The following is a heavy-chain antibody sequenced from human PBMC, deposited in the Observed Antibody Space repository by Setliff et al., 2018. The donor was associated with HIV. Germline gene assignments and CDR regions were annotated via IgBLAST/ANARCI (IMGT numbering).Heavy chain of an antibody. D-gene: IGHD4-17*01. V-gene: IGHV4-4*02. CDR2: TYHTGST. Sequence: SETLSLTCAISGGSISSANWWTWVRQPPGKGLECIGETYHTGSTNYNPSLKSRVTISVDKSKNQFSLTLSSVTAADTAVYYCARGRTTLTDAFDIWGRGTTVTVSS. CDR3: ARGRTTLTDAFDI. J-gene: IGHJ3*02. CDR1: GGSISSANW.